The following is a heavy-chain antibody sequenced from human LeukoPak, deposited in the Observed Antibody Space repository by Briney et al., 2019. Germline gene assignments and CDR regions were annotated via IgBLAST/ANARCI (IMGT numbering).Heavy chain of an antibody. V-gene: IGHV1-69*04. J-gene: IGHJ4*02. Sequence: SVEVSCKASGGTFSSYAISWVRQAPGQGLEWMGRIIPILGIANYAQKFQGRVTITADKSTSTAYMELSSLRSEDTAVYYCARGYYDSSGYANYFDYWGQGTLVTVSS. D-gene: IGHD3-22*01. CDR3: ARGYYDSSGYANYFDY. CDR1: GGTFSSYA. CDR2: IIPILGIA.